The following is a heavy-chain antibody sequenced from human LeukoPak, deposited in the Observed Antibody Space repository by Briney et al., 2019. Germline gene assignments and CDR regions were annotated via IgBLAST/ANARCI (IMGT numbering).Heavy chain of an antibody. CDR3: AGESIPYYSDYMNV. Sequence: SQTLSLTCNVSGGSITNYYLNWVRQPAGGGLEWIGRINKSGMTSYKSSLKNRVTMSVDTSKNQMSLKLTSVTAADTALYYCAGESIPYYSDYMNVWGKGTAVTVSS. J-gene: IGHJ6*03. CDR2: INKSGMT. CDR1: GGSITNYY. D-gene: IGHD2-21*01. V-gene: IGHV4-4*07.